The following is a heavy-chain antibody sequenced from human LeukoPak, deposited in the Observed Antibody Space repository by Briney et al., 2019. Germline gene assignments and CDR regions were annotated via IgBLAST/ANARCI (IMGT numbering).Heavy chain of an antibody. Sequence: SETLSLTCTVSGGSISSYYWSWIRQPPGKGLEWIGYIYYSGSTNYNPSLKSRVTISVDTSKNQFSLKLSSVTAADTAGYYCATYRYSGSYIVNYWGQGTLVTVSS. CDR3: ATYRYSGSYIVNY. D-gene: IGHD1-26*01. V-gene: IGHV4-59*01. CDR2: IYYSGST. J-gene: IGHJ4*02. CDR1: GGSISSYY.